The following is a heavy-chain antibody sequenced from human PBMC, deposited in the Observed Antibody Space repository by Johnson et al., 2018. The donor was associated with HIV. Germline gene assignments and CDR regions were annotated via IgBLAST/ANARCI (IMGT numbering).Heavy chain of an antibody. D-gene: IGHD3-22*01. J-gene: IGHJ3*02. V-gene: IGHV3-13*01. CDR3: ARSPLYDTTGFDS. CDR2: IGTAGDT. CDR1: GFTFSTHD. Sequence: VRLVESGGGLVQPGGSLRLSCAASGFTFSTHDMHWVRQASGKGLEWVSAIGTAGDTYYPGSVKGRFTISRANAKNSLYLHMNSLRGGDTAVDYCARSPLYDTTGFDSWGQGTRVTVSS.